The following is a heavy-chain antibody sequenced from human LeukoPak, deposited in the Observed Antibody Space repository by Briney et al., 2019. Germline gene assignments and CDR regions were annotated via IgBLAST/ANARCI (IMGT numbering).Heavy chain of an antibody. CDR1: GGSISSSSYY. D-gene: IGHD1-26*01. J-gene: IGHJ5*02. V-gene: IGHV4-39*01. Sequence: SETLSLTCTVSGGSISSSSYYWGWIRQTPGKGLEWIGSIGNIYYSGSTYYNPSLKSRVTISVSPSRNQFSLRLSSVTAADTAVYYCAKAMVGATRGFDPWGQGTLVTVSS. CDR3: AKAMVGATRGFDP. CDR2: IGNIYYSGST.